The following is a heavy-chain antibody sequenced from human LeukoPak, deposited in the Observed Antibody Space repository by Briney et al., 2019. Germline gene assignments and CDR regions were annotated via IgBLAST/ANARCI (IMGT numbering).Heavy chain of an antibody. D-gene: IGHD3-16*01. CDR3: AKWPEGAMDYFDY. V-gene: IGHV3-30-3*02. CDR2: VSAAGTNK. CDR1: GFTFSNYA. Sequence: GGSLRLSCAASGFTFSNYAMHWVRQAPGKGLEWVAVVSAAGTNKYYVDSVKGRFTISRDNSKNTLYLEMSSLRVEDTAIYYCAKWPEGAMDYFDYWGQGTLVTVSS. J-gene: IGHJ4*02.